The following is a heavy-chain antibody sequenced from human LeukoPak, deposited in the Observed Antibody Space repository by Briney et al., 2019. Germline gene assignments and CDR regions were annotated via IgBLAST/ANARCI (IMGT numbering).Heavy chain of an antibody. CDR1: GFTFDDYA. D-gene: IGHD6-19*01. CDR2: ISWNSGSI. Sequence: GGSLRLSCAASGFTFDDYAMHWVRQAPGKGLKWVSGISWNSGSIGYADSVKGRFTISRDNAKNSLYLQMNSLRAEDTALYYCAKAGPGAVAGFDYWGQGTLVTVSS. V-gene: IGHV3-9*01. CDR3: AKAGPGAVAGFDY. J-gene: IGHJ4*02.